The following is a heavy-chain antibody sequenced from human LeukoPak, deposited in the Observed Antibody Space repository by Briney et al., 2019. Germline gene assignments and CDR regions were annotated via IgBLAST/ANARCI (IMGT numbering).Heavy chain of an antibody. D-gene: IGHD4-11*01. J-gene: IGHJ4*02. Sequence: SETLSLTCTVSGGSISSYYWSWIRQPAGKGLERIGRFYISGSTNYNPSLKSRVTMSVDTSKNQFSLRLNSVTAADTAVYYCARDFLLQSEGLFDYWGQGTLVTASS. CDR3: ARDFLLQSEGLFDY. CDR2: FYISGST. CDR1: GGSISSYY. V-gene: IGHV4-4*07.